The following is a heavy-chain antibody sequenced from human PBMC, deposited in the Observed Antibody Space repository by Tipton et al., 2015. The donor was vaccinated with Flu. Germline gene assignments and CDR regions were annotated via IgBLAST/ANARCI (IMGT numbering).Heavy chain of an antibody. Sequence: TLSLTCTVSGGSISSYYWSWIRQPPGEGLEWIGYIYYSGSTNYNPSLKSRVTLSVDTSKNQFSLKLSSVTAADTAMYYCARGGAYGEVTDYWGQGTLVTVSS. J-gene: IGHJ4*02. V-gene: IGHV4-59*01. D-gene: IGHD4-17*01. CDR1: GGSISSYY. CDR3: ARGGAYGEVTDY. CDR2: IYYSGST.